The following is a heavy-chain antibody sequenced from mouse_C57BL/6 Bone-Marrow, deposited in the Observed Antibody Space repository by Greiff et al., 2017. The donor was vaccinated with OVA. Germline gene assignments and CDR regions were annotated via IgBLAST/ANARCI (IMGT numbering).Heavy chain of an antibody. V-gene: IGHV3-3*01. CDR2: TFYSGIT. CDR3: ARVLLEWYFDV. J-gene: IGHJ1*03. Sequence: EVQLEESGPSLVRPSQTLSLTCTVTGFSINSDCYWFWIRQFPGNQLEYIGFTFYSGITYYNPSLESRTYITRDTSKKQFSLKLSSVTTVYTATFYCARVLLEWYFDVWGTGTTVTVSS. D-gene: IGHD1-1*02. CDR1: GFSINSDCY.